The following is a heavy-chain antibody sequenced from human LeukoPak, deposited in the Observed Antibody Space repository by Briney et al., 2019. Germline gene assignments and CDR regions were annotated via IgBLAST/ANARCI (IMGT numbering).Heavy chain of an antibody. CDR3: AATLRYFDWLFPGGPDKYYYGMDV. Sequence: TSVKVSCKASGFTFTCSAMQWARHARGQRLEWIGWIVVGSGNTNYAQKFQERVTITRDMSTSTAYMELSSLRSEDTAVYYCAATLRYFDWLFPGGPDKYYYGMDVWGQGTTVTVSS. J-gene: IGHJ6*02. D-gene: IGHD3-9*01. V-gene: IGHV1-58*02. CDR1: GFTFTCSA. CDR2: IVVGSGNT.